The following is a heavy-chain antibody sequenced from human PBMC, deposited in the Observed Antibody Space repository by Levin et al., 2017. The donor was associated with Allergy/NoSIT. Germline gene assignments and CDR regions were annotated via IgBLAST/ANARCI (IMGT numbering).Heavy chain of an antibody. CDR3: ARRGYSYGPIDY. D-gene: IGHD5-18*01. J-gene: IGHJ4*02. Sequence: ASVKVSCKASGYTFTSYAMHWVRQAPGQRLEWMGWINAGNGNTKYSQKFQGRVTITRDTSASTAYMELSSLRSEDTAVYYCARRGYSYGPIDYWGQGTLVTVSS. V-gene: IGHV1-3*01. CDR2: INAGNGNT. CDR1: GYTFTSYA.